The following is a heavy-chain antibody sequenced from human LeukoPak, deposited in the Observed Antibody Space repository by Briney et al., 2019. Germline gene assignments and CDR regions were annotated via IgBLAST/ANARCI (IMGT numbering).Heavy chain of an antibody. CDR2: IIPILGIA. Sequence: SVKVSCKASGGTFSSYAISWVRQAPGQGLEWMGRIIPILGIANYAQKFQGRVTITADESTSTAYMELSSLRSEDTAVYYCARDFGQKAFDYWGQGTLVTVSS. CDR3: ARDFGQKAFDY. V-gene: IGHV1-69*04. CDR1: GGTFSSYA. J-gene: IGHJ4*02. D-gene: IGHD3-16*01.